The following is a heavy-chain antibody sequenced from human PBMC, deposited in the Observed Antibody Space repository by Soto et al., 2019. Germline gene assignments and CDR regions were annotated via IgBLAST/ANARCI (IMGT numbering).Heavy chain of an antibody. J-gene: IGHJ4*01. D-gene: IGHD2-15*01. CDR3: ARARDRYCSGGSCYAAGY. CDR1: GYTFTGYY. Sequence: GASVKVSCKASGYTFTGYYMHWVRQAPGQGLEWMGWINPNSGGTNYAQKFQGRVTMTRDTSISTAYMELGRLRSDDTAVYYCARARDRYCSGGSCYAAGYWGHGTLVTVSS. V-gene: IGHV1-2*02. CDR2: INPNSGGT.